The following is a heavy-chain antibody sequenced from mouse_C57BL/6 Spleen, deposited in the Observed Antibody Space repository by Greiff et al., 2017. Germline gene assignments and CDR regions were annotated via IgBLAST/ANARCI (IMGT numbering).Heavy chain of an antibody. V-gene: IGHV1-18*01. Sequence: VQLQQSGPELVKPGASVKIPCKASGYTFTDYNMDWVKQSHGKSLEWIGDINPNNGGTIYNQKFKGKATLTVDKYSSTAYMQLRSLTSEDTADYYCAGAGGDYVYDFDYWGQGTTLTGSS. CDR3: AGAGGDYVYDFDY. J-gene: IGHJ2*01. D-gene: IGHD2-2*01. CDR1: GYTFTDYN. CDR2: INPNNGGT.